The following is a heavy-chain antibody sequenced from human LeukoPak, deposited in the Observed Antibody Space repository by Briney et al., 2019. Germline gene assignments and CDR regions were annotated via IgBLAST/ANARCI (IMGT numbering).Heavy chain of an antibody. CDR1: GYTFTGYY. Sequence: ASVKVSCKASGYTFTGYYMHWVRQAPGQGLEWMGWINPNSGGTNYAQKFQGRVTMTRDTSISTAYMELSRLRSDDTAVYYCAREPGHYDILTGYSPDFGYYYWGQGTLVTVSS. D-gene: IGHD3-9*01. CDR2: INPNSGGT. J-gene: IGHJ4*02. CDR3: AREPGHYDILTGYSPDFGYYY. V-gene: IGHV1-2*02.